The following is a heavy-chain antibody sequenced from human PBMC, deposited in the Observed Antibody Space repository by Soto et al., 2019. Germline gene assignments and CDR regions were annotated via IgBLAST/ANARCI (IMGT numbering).Heavy chain of an antibody. V-gene: IGHV1-69*02. J-gene: IGHJ4*02. CDR2: VIPILGMA. D-gene: IGHD3-10*01. Sequence: QVQLVQSGAEVKKPGSSVKVSCTASEGTFNSYTISWVRQAPGQGLEWMGRVIPILGMADFAQRFQGRVMITAEKSTSTDYMMLSSLRSDDTAIYYCATNYGSGSRHFDSWGQGTQVTVSS. CDR3: ATNYGSGSRHFDS. CDR1: EGTFNSYT.